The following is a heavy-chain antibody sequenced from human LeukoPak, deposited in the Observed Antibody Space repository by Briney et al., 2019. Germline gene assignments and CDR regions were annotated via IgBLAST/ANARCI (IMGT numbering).Heavy chain of an antibody. CDR1: GGSLTGYF. CDR2: VFYSGNT. CDR3: ARQGAITYAYFDY. V-gene: IGHV4-59*08. Sequence: SETLCLTCTVSGGSLTGYFWSWIRQPPGKGLEWLGYVFYSGNTRYNPSLESRVTTSADTSKNQFSLRLTSVTAADTAVYYCARQGAITYAYFDYWSQGTLVTVSS. D-gene: IGHD2-2*01. J-gene: IGHJ4*02.